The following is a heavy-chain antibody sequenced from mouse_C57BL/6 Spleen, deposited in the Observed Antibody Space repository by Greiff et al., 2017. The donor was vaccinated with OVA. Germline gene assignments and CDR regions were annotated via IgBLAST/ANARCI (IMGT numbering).Heavy chain of an antibody. CDR2: ISYDGSN. J-gene: IGHJ1*03. V-gene: IGHV3-6*01. CDR1: GYSITSGYY. CDR3: SYYSNYEGYFDV. Sequence: EVKLQESGPGLVKPSQSLSLTCSVTGYSITSGYYWNWIRQFPGNKLEWMGYISYDGSNNYNPSLKNRISITRDTSKNQFFLKLNSVTTEDTATYYCSYYSNYEGYFDVWGTGTTVTVSS. D-gene: IGHD2-5*01.